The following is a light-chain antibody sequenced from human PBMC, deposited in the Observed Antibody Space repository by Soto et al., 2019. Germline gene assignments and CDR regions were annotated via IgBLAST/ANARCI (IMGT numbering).Light chain of an antibody. V-gene: IGKV3-20*01. Sequence: EIVLTQSPGTLSLSPGERATLSCRASQSVSSSYLAWYQQKPGQAPRLLIYAASSRATGIPDRFSASGSGTDFTLTISRLEPEDFAVYYCQQYSSSLPYTFGQGTKLEIK. CDR3: QQYSSSLPYT. J-gene: IGKJ2*01. CDR1: QSVSSSY. CDR2: AAS.